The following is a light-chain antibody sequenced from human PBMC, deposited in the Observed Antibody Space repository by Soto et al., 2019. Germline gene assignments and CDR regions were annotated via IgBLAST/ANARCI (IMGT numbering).Light chain of an antibody. J-gene: IGLJ2*01. CDR1: SSDVGSYDR. Sequence: QSVLTQPASVSGSPGQSITISCTGTSSDVGSYDRVSWYQQNPGKAPKLIIYKVNQRTSGVSDRFSGSKSGNTASLTISGLQDEDEADYYCCSYVGTGTVLFCGGTKLTV. CDR3: CSYVGTGTVL. CDR2: KVN. V-gene: IGLV2-23*02.